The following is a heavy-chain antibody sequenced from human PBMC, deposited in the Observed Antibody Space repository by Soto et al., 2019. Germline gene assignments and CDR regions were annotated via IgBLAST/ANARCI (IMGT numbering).Heavy chain of an antibody. J-gene: IGHJ4*02. CDR1: GFIFSSVA. D-gene: IGHD6-19*01. V-gene: IGHV3-23*01. Sequence: GGSLRLSCAASGFIFSSVAMSWVRQAPGKGLEWVSTISNNGGSTYSADSVKGRFTISRDNSKNTLYLQMNSLRAEDTAVYYCAKDPDISGWYQTDLDYWGQGTLVTVSS. CDR3: AKDPDISGWYQTDLDY. CDR2: ISNNGGST.